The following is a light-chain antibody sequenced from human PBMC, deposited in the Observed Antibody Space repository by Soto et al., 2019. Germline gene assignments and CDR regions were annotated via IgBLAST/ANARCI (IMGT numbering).Light chain of an antibody. CDR1: QSISSW. J-gene: IGKJ1*01. CDR2: DAS. Sequence: GDRVTITCRASQSISSWLAWYQQKPGKAPKLLIYDASSLESWVPSRFSGSGSGTEFTLTISSLQPDDFATYYCQQYNSYPWTFXQGTK. V-gene: IGKV1-5*01. CDR3: QQYNSYPWT.